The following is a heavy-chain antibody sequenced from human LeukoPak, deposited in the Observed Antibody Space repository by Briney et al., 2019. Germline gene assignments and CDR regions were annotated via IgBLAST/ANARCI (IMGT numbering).Heavy chain of an antibody. J-gene: IGHJ6*02. CDR1: GFTFSDYY. D-gene: IGHD3-22*01. CDR3: AREYYDSSGYYYYYYGMDV. Sequence: GGSLRLSCAASGFTFSDYYMSWIRQAPGKGLEWVSYISSSGSTIYYADSVKGRFTISRDNAKNSLYLQMNSLRAEDTAVYYCAREYYDSSGYYYYYYGMDVWGQGTTVTVSS. CDR2: ISSSGSTI. V-gene: IGHV3-11*04.